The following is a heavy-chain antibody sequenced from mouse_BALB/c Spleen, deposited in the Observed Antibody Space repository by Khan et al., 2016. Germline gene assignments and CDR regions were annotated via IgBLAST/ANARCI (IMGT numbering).Heavy chain of an antibody. CDR2: ITSYNGAT. Sequence: LVKTGASVKISCKASGYSFTGYYMHWVKQSHGKSLEWIGYITSYNGATSYNQKFKGKATFTVDTSSSTAYMQFHSRTSEDSAVYYCASPYGSSYVGFAYWGQGTLVTVSA. V-gene: IGHV1S34*01. D-gene: IGHD1-1*01. CDR1: GYSFTGYY. J-gene: IGHJ3*01. CDR3: ASPYGSSYVGFAY.